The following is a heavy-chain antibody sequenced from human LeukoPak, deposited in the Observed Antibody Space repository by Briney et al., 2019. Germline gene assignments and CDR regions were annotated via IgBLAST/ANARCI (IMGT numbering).Heavy chain of an antibody. D-gene: IGHD5-24*01. J-gene: IGHJ4*02. Sequence: APVNVSCKASGYTFTSYYMHWVRQAPGHGLDWMGLISPSGGSTSYAQTFQGRVTMTSDTSTSTVYMELSSLRPEDTAVYYCARARVMATIRPYFDYWGQGTLVTVSS. CDR3: ARARVMATIRPYFDY. CDR2: ISPSGGST. V-gene: IGHV1-46*01. CDR1: GYTFTSYY.